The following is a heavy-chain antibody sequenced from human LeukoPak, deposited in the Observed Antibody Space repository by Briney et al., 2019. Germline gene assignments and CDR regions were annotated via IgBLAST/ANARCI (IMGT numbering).Heavy chain of an antibody. Sequence: GSSVKVSCKASGGTFISYAISWVRQAPGQGLEWMGGIIPIFGTANYAQKFQGRVTITADESTSTAYMELSSLRSEDTAVYYCARGWLAETTVVTPYNYWGQGTLVTVSS. CDR3: ARGWLAETTVVTPYNY. J-gene: IGHJ4*02. D-gene: IGHD4-23*01. CDR1: GGTFISYA. V-gene: IGHV1-69*01. CDR2: IIPIFGTA.